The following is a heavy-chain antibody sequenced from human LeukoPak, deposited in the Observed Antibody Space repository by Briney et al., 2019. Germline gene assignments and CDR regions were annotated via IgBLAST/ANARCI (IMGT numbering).Heavy chain of an antibody. J-gene: IGHJ4*02. D-gene: IGHD3-3*01. Sequence: GGSLRLSCAASGFTFSSYSMNWVRQAPGKGLEWVSSISSSSSYIYYADSVKGRFTISRDNVKNSLYLQMNSLRAEDTAVYYCARSITIFGVVIIEEYYFDYWGQGTLVTVSS. V-gene: IGHV3-21*01. CDR3: ARSITIFGVVIIEEYYFDY. CDR1: GFTFSSYS. CDR2: ISSSSSYI.